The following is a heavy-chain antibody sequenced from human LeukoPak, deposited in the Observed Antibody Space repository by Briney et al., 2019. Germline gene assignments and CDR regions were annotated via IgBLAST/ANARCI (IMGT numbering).Heavy chain of an antibody. V-gene: IGHV3-30*18. J-gene: IGHJ4*02. CDR1: GFTFSSYG. Sequence: PGRSLRLSCAASGFTFSSYGMHWVRQAPGKGLEWVAVISYDGSNKYYADSVKGRFTISRDNSKNTLYLQMNSLRAEDTAVYYCAKDGSGSYYYFDYWGQGTLVTVSS. CDR3: AKDGSGSYYYFDY. CDR2: ISYDGSNK. D-gene: IGHD1-26*01.